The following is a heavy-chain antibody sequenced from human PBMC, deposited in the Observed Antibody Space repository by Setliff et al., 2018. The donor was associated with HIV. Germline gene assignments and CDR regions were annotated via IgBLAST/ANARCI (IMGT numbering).Heavy chain of an antibody. V-gene: IGHV4-4*02. Sequence: PSETLSLTCDVSGGSISSSNWWSWVRQPPGKGLEWIGEIYHSGSTYYNPSLKSRVTISLDKSKNQFSLKLSSVTAADTAVYYCARVMGGYYDYSQYMDVWGKGTTVTVSS. CDR3: ARVMGGYYDYSQYMDV. J-gene: IGHJ6*03. CDR1: GGSISSSNW. D-gene: IGHD3-3*01. CDR2: IYHSGST.